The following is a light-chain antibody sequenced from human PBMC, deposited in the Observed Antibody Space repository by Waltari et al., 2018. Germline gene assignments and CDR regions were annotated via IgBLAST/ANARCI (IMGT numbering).Light chain of an antibody. V-gene: IGKV3-20*01. CDR2: DAS. Sequence: YRASQSVGKYLAWYQQKPGQAPRLLMYDASTRATGIPDRFSGSGSGTDFSLTISRLEPEDFAVYYCQKYVNLPATFGQGTKVEIK. CDR1: QSVGKY. J-gene: IGKJ1*01. CDR3: QKYVNLPAT.